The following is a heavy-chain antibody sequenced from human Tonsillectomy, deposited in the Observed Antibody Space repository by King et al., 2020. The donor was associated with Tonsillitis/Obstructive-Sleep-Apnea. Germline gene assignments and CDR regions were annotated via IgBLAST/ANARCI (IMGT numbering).Heavy chain of an antibody. J-gene: IGHJ6*03. V-gene: IGHV4-34*01. Sequence: VQLQQWGAGLLKPSETLSLTCAVYGGSFSSYYWSWIRQPPGKGLEWIGEINHSGSTNYNPSLKSRVTISVDTSKNQFSLKLSSVTAADTAVYYCARGRGGNWNYYYYMDVWGKGTTVTVSS. CDR1: GGSFSSYY. CDR3: ARGRGGNWNYYYYMDV. CDR2: INHSGST. D-gene: IGHD4-23*01.